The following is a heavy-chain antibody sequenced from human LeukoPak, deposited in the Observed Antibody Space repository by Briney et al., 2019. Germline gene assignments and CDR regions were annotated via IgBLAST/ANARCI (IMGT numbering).Heavy chain of an antibody. Sequence: ASVKVSCKASRYTFTGYYMHWVRQAPGQGLEWMGWINPNSGGTNYAQKFQGRVTMTRDTSISTAYMELSRLRSDDTAVYYCARDSGAPVDAFDIWGQGTMVTVSS. J-gene: IGHJ3*02. V-gene: IGHV1-2*02. CDR2: INPNSGGT. D-gene: IGHD6-19*01. CDR1: RYTFTGYY. CDR3: ARDSGAPVDAFDI.